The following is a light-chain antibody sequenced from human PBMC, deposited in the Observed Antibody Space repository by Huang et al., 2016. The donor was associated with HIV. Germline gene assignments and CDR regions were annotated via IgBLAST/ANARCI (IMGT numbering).Light chain of an antibody. CDR2: GAS. J-gene: IGKJ2*01. CDR3: QHYGTLFT. Sequence: EIILTQSPATLSLSPGERATLSCRTSQSVSGSNLAWYQQKLGQAPRLLIDGASTRATGIPDRFSASGSGTVFTLTISRLEPEDFAVYYCQHYGTLFTFGQGTEVEIK. CDR1: QSVSGSN. V-gene: IGKV3-20*01.